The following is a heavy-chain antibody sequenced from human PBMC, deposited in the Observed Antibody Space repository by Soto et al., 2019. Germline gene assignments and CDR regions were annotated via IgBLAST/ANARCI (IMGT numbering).Heavy chain of an antibody. V-gene: IGHV4-39*01. CDR1: GGSISSSDYY. J-gene: IGHJ2*01. CDR2: IYYSGRT. Sequence: PSETLSLTCTVSGGSISSSDYYWGWIRQPPGKGLEWIGNIYYSGRTYYNPSLKSRVTISVDTSKNQFSLNLSSVTAADTAVYYCTRHKGAAGSWYFDLWGRGTLVTVSS. D-gene: IGHD6-13*01. CDR3: TRHKGAAGSWYFDL.